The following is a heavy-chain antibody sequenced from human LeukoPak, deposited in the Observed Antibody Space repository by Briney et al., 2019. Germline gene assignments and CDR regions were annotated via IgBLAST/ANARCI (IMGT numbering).Heavy chain of an antibody. D-gene: IGHD1-20*01. V-gene: IGHV1-69*04. J-gene: IGHJ5*02. CDR3: AREFRQSNWNDGHWFDP. CDR2: ISPIFDIA. CDR1: GGTFSSYG. Sequence: GASVKVSCKASGGTFSSYGISWVRQAPGQGLEWMGRISPIFDIANYAQKFQGRVTITGDTSTSTAYMELSSLRSEDTAIYYCAREFRQSNWNDGHWFDPWGQGTLVTVSS.